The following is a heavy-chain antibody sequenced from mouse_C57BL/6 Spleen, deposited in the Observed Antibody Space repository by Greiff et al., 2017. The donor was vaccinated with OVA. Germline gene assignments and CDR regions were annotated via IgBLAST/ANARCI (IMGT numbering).Heavy chain of an antibody. J-gene: IGHJ1*03. D-gene: IGHD2-2*01. CDR2: SRNKANDYTT. Sequence: EVKLVESGGGLVQSGRSLRLSCATSGFTFSDFYMEWVRQAPGKGLEWIAASRNKANDYTTEYSASVKGRFIVSRDTSQSILYLQMNALRAEDTAIYYGAREAIYYGYDGYFDVWGTGTTVTVSS. CDR3: AREAIYYGYDGYFDV. V-gene: IGHV7-1*01. CDR1: GFTFSDFY.